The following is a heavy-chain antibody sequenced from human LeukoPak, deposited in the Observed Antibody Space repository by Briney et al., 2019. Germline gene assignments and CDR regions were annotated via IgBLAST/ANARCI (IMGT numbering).Heavy chain of an antibody. CDR3: ARDLRLVPAAMGY. J-gene: IGHJ4*02. V-gene: IGHV1-18*01. CDR2: ISAYNGNT. Sequence: ASVKVSCKASGYSFTSYGISWVRQGPGQGLEWMGWISAYNGNTNYAQKLQGRVTMTTYTSTSTDYMELRSLRSDDTAVYYCARDLRLVPAAMGYWGQGTLVTVSS. CDR1: GYSFTSYG. D-gene: IGHD2-2*01.